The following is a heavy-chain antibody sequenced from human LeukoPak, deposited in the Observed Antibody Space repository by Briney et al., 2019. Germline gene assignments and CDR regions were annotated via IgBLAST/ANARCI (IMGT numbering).Heavy chain of an antibody. Sequence: GGSLRLSCVATGFTFSSYSANWVRQAPGEGLGWVSYISSMSSTIYYADSVKGRFTISRDTAKNSLYLQINSLRAEDTAVYYCARPSNWGTSYWGQGTLVTVSS. CDR1: GFTFSSYS. CDR2: ISSMSSTI. D-gene: IGHD7-27*01. J-gene: IGHJ4*02. CDR3: ARPSNWGTSY. V-gene: IGHV3-48*01.